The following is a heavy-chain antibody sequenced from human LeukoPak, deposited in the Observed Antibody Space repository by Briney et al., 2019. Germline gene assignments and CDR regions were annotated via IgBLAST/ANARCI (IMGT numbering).Heavy chain of an antibody. Sequence: GGSLRLSCAASGFTFSSYPMSWVRQAPGKGLEWVSAISGSGGSTYYADSVKGRFTISRDNSKNTLYLQMNSLRAEDTAVYYCAKAQLVVPAAMPWDYWGQGTLVTVSS. D-gene: IGHD2-2*01. J-gene: IGHJ4*02. CDR1: GFTFSSYP. V-gene: IGHV3-23*01. CDR3: AKAQLVVPAAMPWDY. CDR2: ISGSGGST.